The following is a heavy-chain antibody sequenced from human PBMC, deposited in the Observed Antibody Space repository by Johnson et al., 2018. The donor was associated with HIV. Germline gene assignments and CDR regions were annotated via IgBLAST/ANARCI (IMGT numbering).Heavy chain of an antibody. V-gene: IGHV3-15*01. D-gene: IGHD3-16*01. Sequence: VQLVESGGGLVKPGGSLRLSCAGSGFTFSNAWMNWVRQAPGKGLEWVGRIKTKNDGGTTDYAAPVKGRFTISRDDSKTTLYLQMNSLKTEDTAVYYCWAQWTVITFGGPSAFDIWGQGTVVTVSS. CDR2: IKTKNDGGTT. J-gene: IGHJ3*02. CDR3: WAQWTVITFGGPSAFDI. CDR1: GFTFSNAW.